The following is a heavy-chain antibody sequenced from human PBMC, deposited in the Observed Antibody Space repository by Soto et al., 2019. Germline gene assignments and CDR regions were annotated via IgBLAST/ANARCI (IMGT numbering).Heavy chain of an antibody. J-gene: IGHJ6*02. Sequence: EVQLVESGGTLVQPGGSLRLSCAASGFDASVNYMTWVRQAPGKGLEWVSAINSAGSTFYADSVKGRFTISRDNSKNMLYLQMNRLRVGDTAMYYCVIENYYYGMDVWGQGTAVTGSS. V-gene: IGHV3-66*01. CDR1: GFDASVNY. CDR2: INSAGST. CDR3: VIENYYYGMDV.